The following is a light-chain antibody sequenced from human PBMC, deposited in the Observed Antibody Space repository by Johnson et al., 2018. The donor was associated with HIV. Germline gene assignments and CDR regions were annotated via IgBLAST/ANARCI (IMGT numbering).Light chain of an antibody. CDR1: SSNVGNNY. Sequence: QSVLTQPPSVSAAPGQKVTISCSGTSSNVGNNYVSWYQQFPGTAPKLLIYEKNKRPSGIPDRFSASKSGTSATLAITGLHTGDEVDYYCGTWDSSLSAHYVFGTGTKVTVL. J-gene: IGLJ1*01. CDR3: GTWDSSLSAHYV. CDR2: EKN. V-gene: IGLV1-51*02.